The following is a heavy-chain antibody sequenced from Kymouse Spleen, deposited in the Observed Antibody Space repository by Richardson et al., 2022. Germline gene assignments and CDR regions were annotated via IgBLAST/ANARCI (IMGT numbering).Heavy chain of an antibody. D-gene: IGHD4-11,IGHD4-11*01,IGHD4-17*01. Sequence: EVQLVESGGGLVKPGGSLRLSCAASGFTFSNAWMSWVRQAPGKGLEWVGRIKSKTDGGTTDYAAPVKGRFTISRDDSKNTLYLQMNSLKTEDTAVYYCTSPTTHYYYYYGMDVWGQGTTVTVSS. J-gene: IGHJ6*02. CDR1: GFTFSNAW. CDR3: TSPTTHYYYYYGMDV. CDR2: IKSKTDGGTT. V-gene: IGHV3-15*01.